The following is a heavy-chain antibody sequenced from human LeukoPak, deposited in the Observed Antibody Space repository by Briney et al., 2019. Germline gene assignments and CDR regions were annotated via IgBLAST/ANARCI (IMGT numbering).Heavy chain of an antibody. CDR2: ISGTGRTI. J-gene: IGHJ4*02. Sequence: NAGGSLRLSCSASGFSFSDRFMSWIRQAPGKGLEWVSHISGTGRTIYYADSVKGRFTISRDNAKNSLYLQMNSLRAEDTAVYYCARELLSLDYWGQGTLVTVSS. V-gene: IGHV3-11*04. CDR1: GFSFSDRF. D-gene: IGHD2-21*01. CDR3: ARELLSLDY.